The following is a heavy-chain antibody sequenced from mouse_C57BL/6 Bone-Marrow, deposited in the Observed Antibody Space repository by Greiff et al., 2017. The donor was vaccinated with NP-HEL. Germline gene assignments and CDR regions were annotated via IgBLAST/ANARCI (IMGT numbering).Heavy chain of an antibody. Sequence: VQLQQPGAELVKPGASVKLSCKASGYTFTSYWMQWVKQRPGQGLEWIGEIDPSDSYTNYNQKFKGKATLTVDTSSSTAYMQLSSLTSEDSAVYYCARNYYGSSYWGQGTTLTVSS. J-gene: IGHJ2*01. V-gene: IGHV1-50*01. CDR2: IDPSDSYT. CDR3: ARNYYGSSY. CDR1: GYTFTSYW. D-gene: IGHD1-1*01.